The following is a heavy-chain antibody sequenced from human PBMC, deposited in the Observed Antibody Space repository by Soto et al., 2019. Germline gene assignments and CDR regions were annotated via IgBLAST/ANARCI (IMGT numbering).Heavy chain of an antibody. CDR2: TYHSGNP. J-gene: IGHJ4*02. V-gene: IGHV4-30-2*01. CDR1: GGSI. CDR3: AREDYGDYGGYFDY. Sequence: QLQLQESGSGLVKPSQTLSLTCTVSGGSIRQPPGKGLEWIGNTYHSGNPYYNPSLKSRVTISVNGAXNQFSLKVSSVTAADTAVYYCAREDYGDYGGYFDYWGQGSLVTVSS. D-gene: IGHD4-17*01.